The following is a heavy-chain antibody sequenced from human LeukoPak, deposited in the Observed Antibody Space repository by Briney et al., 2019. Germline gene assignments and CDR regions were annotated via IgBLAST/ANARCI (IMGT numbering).Heavy chain of an antibody. J-gene: IGHJ4*02. D-gene: IGHD4-23*01. V-gene: IGHV4-61*01. Sequence: SETLSLTCTVSGGSFSSGSYYWSWIRQPPGKGLEWIGYIYYSGSTNYNPSLKSRVTISVDTSKNQFSLKLSSVTAADTAVYYCARVWLGYGGNQYFDYWGQGTLVTVSS. CDR2: IYYSGST. CDR3: ARVWLGYGGNQYFDY. CDR1: GGSFSSGSYY.